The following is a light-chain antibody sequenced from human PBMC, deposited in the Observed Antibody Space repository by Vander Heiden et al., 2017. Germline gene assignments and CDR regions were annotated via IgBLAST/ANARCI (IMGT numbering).Light chain of an antibody. CDR2: RKN. V-gene: IGLV1-47*01. J-gene: IGLJ2*01. CDR1: SSNIGSNS. CDR3: SAWDDSVVV. Sequence: SVLTQPPSASRTPGQRVTISCSASSSNIGSNSVYLYQQRPGTAPKLLNYRKNPRPTGVPDRFSGSKSCTTAALAISGIRAEDEDDYYWSAWDDSVVVFGGGTKLTVL.